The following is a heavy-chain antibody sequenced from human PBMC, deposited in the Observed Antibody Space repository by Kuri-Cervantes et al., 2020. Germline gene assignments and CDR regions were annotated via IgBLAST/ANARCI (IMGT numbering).Heavy chain of an antibody. CDR2: IYYSGST. CDR1: GGSISSSSYY. J-gene: IGHJ4*02. CDR3: ARPERMGELAFDY. V-gene: IGHV4-39*01. D-gene: IGHD3-16*01. Sequence: SETLSLTCTVSGGSISSSSYYWGWIRQPPGKGLEWIGSIYYSGSTYYNPSLKSRVTISVDTSKNQFSLKLSSVTAADTAVYYCARPERMGELAFDYWGQGTLVTVSS.